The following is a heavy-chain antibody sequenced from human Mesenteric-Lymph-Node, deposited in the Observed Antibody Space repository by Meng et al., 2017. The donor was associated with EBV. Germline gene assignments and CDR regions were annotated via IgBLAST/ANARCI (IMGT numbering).Heavy chain of an antibody. D-gene: IGHD3-22*01. CDR1: GFNFNDYY. V-gene: IGHV3-11*01. CDR2: TSSAGTTT. Sequence: VQLVWVGGGLVKPGGFLRLSWAASGFNFNDYYMSWIRQSPGKGLEWLSYTSSAGTTTYYAESVKGRFTISRDNAKNSLYLQMNSLRAEDTAVYYCARSYDSTGYTTSWGQGTLVTVSS. CDR3: ARSYDSTGYTTS. J-gene: IGHJ5*02.